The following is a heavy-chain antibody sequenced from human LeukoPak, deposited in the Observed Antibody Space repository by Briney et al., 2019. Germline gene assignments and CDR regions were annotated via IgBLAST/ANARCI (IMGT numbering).Heavy chain of an antibody. J-gene: IGHJ4*02. Sequence: SETLSLTCAVYGGSFSGYYWSWIRQPPGKGLEWIGEINHSGSTNYNPSLKSRVTISVDTSKNQFSLKLSSVTAADTAVYYCARDYEFDYWGQGTLVTVSS. V-gene: IGHV4-34*01. CDR3: ARDYEFDY. CDR2: INHSGST. CDR1: GGSFSGYY. D-gene: IGHD4-17*01.